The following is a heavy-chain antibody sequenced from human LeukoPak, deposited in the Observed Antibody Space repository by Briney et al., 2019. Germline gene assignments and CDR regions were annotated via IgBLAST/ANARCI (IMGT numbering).Heavy chain of an antibody. Sequence: VASVKVSCKVSGYTLTALALHWVRQAPGKGLEWIGGFDSEEYDTIYAQKFQGRVTMTEDTSTDTAYMELSSLSFEDTAVYYCATLEPEPGDFGGLAYWGQGTLVTVSS. D-gene: IGHD4-17*01. CDR3: ATLEPEPGDFGGLAY. CDR2: FDSEEYDT. V-gene: IGHV1-24*01. CDR1: GYTLTALA. J-gene: IGHJ4*02.